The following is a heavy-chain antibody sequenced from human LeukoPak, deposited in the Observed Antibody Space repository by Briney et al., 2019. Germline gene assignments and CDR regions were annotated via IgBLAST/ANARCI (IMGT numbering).Heavy chain of an antibody. V-gene: IGHV6-1*01. CDR3: AKDVGYYDSSGYFDY. CDR1: GDSVSSISVA. D-gene: IGHD3-22*01. CDR2: TYYRSKWYY. Sequence: SQTLSLTCAISGDSVSSISVAWNWIRQSPSRGLEWLGRTYYRSKWYYEYAVSVKSRINISPDTSKNQFSLQLTSVTPEDTAVYYCAKDVGYYDSSGYFDYWGQGTLVTVSS. J-gene: IGHJ4*02.